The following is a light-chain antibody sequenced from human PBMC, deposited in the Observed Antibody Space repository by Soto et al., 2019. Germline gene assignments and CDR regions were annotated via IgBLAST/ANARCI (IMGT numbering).Light chain of an antibody. J-gene: IGKJ4*01. CDR1: QGISIW. V-gene: IGKV1-12*01. Sequence: DIQMTQSPSSVSVSVGDRVTITCRASQGISIWLAWYQHKPGKAPKLLIYAASSLKTGVPSRFSGSGSGREFTLTISSLQPEDFATYYCQQANSFPVTFGGGTKVEIK. CDR3: QQANSFPVT. CDR2: AAS.